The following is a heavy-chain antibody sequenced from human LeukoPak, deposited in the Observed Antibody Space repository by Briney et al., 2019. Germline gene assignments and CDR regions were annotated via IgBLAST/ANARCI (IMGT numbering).Heavy chain of an antibody. CDR1: GYTFTNYG. CDR3: ASQGFGEFPRCDP. J-gene: IGHJ5*02. D-gene: IGHD3-10*01. V-gene: IGHV1-18*01. CDR2: ISPYNGLT. Sequence: ASVKDSCKASGYTFTNYGISWVRQAPGQSLEWMGWISPYNGLTNYGQILQGRVTMTADSSTSTAYVELRSLRSDDTAVYYCASQGFGEFPRCDPWGQGTLVTVSS.